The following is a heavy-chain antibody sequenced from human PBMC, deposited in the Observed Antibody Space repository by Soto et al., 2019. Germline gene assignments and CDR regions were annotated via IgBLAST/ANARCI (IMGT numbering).Heavy chain of an antibody. J-gene: IGHJ3*02. CDR3: ARKRQWLVKSGAFDI. V-gene: IGHV4-34*01. CDR2: INHSGST. Sequence: SSETLSLTCAVYGGSFSGYYWSWIRQPPGKGLEWIGEINHSGSTNYNPSLKSRVTISVDTSKNQFSLKLSSVTAADTAVYYCARKRQWLVKSGAFDIWGQGTMVTVSS. D-gene: IGHD6-19*01. CDR1: GGSFSGYY.